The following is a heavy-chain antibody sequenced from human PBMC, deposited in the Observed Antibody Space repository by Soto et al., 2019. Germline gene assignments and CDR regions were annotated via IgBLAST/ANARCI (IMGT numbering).Heavy chain of an antibody. V-gene: IGHV3-33*01. D-gene: IGHD6-25*01. CDR2: IWYDGSNK. CDR1: GFTFSSYG. J-gene: IGHJ4*02. Sequence: QVQLVESGGGVVQPGRSLRLSCAASGFTFSSYGMNWVRQAPGKGLEWVAVIWYDGSNKYYADSVKGRFTISRDNSKNPLYLQMNSLRAEDTAVYYCARTKAAAAKTQYYFDYWGQGTLVTVSS. CDR3: ARTKAAAAKTQYYFDY.